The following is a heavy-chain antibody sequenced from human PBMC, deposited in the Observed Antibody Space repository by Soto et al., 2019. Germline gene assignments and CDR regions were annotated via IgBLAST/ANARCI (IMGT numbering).Heavy chain of an antibody. CDR2: IYWDDDK. CDR1: GFSLTTRGAG. Sequence: QITLKESGPTLVKPTQPLTLTCTFSGFSLTTRGAGVGWIRQPPGKALECLALIYWDDDKRYSPSLQSRLSITQDTSKNQVVLTMTNVDPVDTATYYCAHIPNYYQYDWFDPWGQGTLVSVSS. CDR3: AHIPNYYQYDWFDP. D-gene: IGHD3-16*01. V-gene: IGHV2-5*02. J-gene: IGHJ5*02.